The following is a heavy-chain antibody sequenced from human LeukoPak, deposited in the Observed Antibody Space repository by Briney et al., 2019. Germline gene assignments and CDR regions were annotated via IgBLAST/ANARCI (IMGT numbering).Heavy chain of an antibody. CDR1: GYTFTDFY. J-gene: IGHJ4*02. CDR3: ARDLSYYGSGSYYFGQ. V-gene: IGHV1-2*02. CDR2: INPNSGGT. Sequence: ASVKVSSKASGYTFTDFYIHWVRQAPGQRREWMVWINPNSGGTSFAQKFQGRVAVTRDTSISTAYMELSRLRSDDTAVYYCARDLSYYGSGSYYFGQWGQGTLVTVSS. D-gene: IGHD3-10*01.